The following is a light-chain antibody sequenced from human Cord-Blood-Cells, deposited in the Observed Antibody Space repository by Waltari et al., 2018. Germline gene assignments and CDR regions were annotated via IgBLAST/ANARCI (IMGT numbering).Light chain of an antibody. CDR2: GAS. CDR3: QQYNNWPRT. CDR1: KSVSSN. Sequence: EIVMTQSPATLSVSPGERAILSCRASKSVSSNLAWYQQNPGQAPRLLIYGASTRATGIPARFSGSGSGTEFTLTISSLQSEDFAVYYCQQYNNWPRTFGQGTKVEIK. V-gene: IGKV3-15*01. J-gene: IGKJ1*01.